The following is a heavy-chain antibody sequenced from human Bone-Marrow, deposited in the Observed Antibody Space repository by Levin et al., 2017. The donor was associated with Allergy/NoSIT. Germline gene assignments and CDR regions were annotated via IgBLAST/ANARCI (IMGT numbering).Heavy chain of an antibody. Sequence: LSLPCAASGFPSRDFFMSWIRPAPGKGLEWVSYITKSGSSVNYADSVKGRFTISRDNAKNSLYLQMNSLTAEDTALYYCAREASGAYSTFDMWGQGTMVTVSS. CDR3: AREASGAYSTFDM. D-gene: IGHD1-26*01. J-gene: IGHJ3*02. V-gene: IGHV3-11*01. CDR1: GFPSRDFF. CDR2: ITKSGSSV.